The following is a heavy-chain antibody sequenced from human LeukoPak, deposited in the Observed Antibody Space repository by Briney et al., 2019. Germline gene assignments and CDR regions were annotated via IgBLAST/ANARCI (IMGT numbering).Heavy chain of an antibody. D-gene: IGHD1-26*01. Sequence: GGSLRLSCAASGFTFSNAWMSWVRQSPGKGLEWVANINQGGNERNYVGSVKGRFTISRDNTRNSLYLQMNSLRAEDTAVYYCARDLWELSSGFDYWGQGTLVSVSS. J-gene: IGHJ4*02. V-gene: IGHV3-7*01. CDR1: GFTFSNAW. CDR2: INQGGNER. CDR3: ARDLWELSSGFDY.